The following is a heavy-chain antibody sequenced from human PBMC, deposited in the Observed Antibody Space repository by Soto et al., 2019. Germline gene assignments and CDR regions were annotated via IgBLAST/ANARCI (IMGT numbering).Heavy chain of an antibody. Sequence: LSLTCTVSGASISSSSYYWGWIRQPPGKGLEWIASIYYSGTTYYNTSLKSRVTISVDTSKNQLSLRLTSVTAADTAVYYCAGGNSGSSLAYWGQGTLVTVSS. J-gene: IGHJ4*02. CDR3: AGGNSGSSLAY. CDR2: IYYSGTT. CDR1: GASISSSSYY. D-gene: IGHD1-26*01. V-gene: IGHV4-39*01.